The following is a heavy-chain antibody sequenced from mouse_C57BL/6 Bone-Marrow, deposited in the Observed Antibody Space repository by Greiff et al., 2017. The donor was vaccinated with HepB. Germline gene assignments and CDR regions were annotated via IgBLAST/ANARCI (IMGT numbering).Heavy chain of an antibody. CDR3: ASGATIYYDGSSLAY. V-gene: IGHV1-39*01. CDR1: GYSFTDYN. CDR2: INPNDGTT. J-gene: IGHJ3*01. Sequence: VQLQQSGPELVKPGASVKISCKASGYSFTDYNMNWVKQSNGKSLEWIGVINPNDGTTSYNQKFKGKATLTVDQSSSTAYMQLNSLTSEDSAVYYCASGATIYYDGSSLAYWGQGTLVTVSA. D-gene: IGHD1-1*01.